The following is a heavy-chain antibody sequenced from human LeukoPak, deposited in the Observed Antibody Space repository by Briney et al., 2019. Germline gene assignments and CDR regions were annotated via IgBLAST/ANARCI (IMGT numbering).Heavy chain of an antibody. V-gene: IGHV3-30*18. Sequence: GGSLRLSCAASGFTFDDYGMHWVRQAPGKGLEWVAVISYDGSNKYYADSVKGRFTISRDNSKNTLYPQMNSLRAEDTAVYYCAKDPSYNWNYLTYWGQGTLVTVSS. J-gene: IGHJ4*02. CDR1: GFTFDDYG. D-gene: IGHD1-20*01. CDR2: ISYDGSNK. CDR3: AKDPSYNWNYLTY.